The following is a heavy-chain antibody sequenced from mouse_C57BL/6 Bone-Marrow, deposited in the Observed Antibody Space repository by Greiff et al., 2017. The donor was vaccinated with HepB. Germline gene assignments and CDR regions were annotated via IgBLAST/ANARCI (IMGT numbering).Heavy chain of an antibody. D-gene: IGHD1-1*01. CDR3: ARPTLPSHYYYGSSYYYYAMDY. V-gene: IGHV1-7*01. J-gene: IGHJ4*01. CDR2: INPSSGYT. Sequence: QVQLKQSGAELAKPGASVKLSCKASGYTFTSYWMHWVKQRPGQGLEWIGYINPSSGYTKYNQKFKDKATLTADKSSSTAYMQLSSLTYEDSAVYYCARPTLPSHYYYGSSYYYYAMDYWGQGTSVTVSS. CDR1: GYTFTSYW.